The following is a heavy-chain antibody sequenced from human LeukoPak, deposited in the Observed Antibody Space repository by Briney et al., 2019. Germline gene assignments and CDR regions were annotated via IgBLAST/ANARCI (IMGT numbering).Heavy chain of an antibody. CDR3: ARVAVAEFYYFDY. V-gene: IGHV1-3*01. D-gene: IGHD6-19*01. CDR1: GYTFTSYA. Sequence: ASVKVSCKASGYTFTSYAMHWVRQAPGQRLEWMGWINAGNGNTKYSQKFQGRVTITRDTSASTAYMELSSLRSEDTAVYYCARVAVAEFYYFDYWGQGTLVTVSS. J-gene: IGHJ4*02. CDR2: INAGNGNT.